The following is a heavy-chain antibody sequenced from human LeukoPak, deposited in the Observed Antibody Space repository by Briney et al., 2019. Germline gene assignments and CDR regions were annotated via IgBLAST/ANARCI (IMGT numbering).Heavy chain of an antibody. Sequence: SETLSLTCTVSGGSINSNSYYWGWIRQPPGKGLEWIGSIYYSGSTYYNSSLKSRVTISVDTSKSQFSLKLNSVTAADTAVYYCARIYRIQLWFPDYWGQGTLVTVSS. V-gene: IGHV4-39*01. D-gene: IGHD5-18*01. CDR1: GGSINSNSYY. CDR3: ARIYRIQLWFPDY. CDR2: IYYSGST. J-gene: IGHJ4*02.